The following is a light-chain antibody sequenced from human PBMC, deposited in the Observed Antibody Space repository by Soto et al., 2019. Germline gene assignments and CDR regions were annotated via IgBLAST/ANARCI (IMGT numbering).Light chain of an antibody. CDR2: KAA. J-gene: IGKJ1*01. V-gene: IGKV1-5*03. Sequence: IQLTQSPSTLSASVGDRVTITCRASQSVQTWLAWFQQKPGKAPKLLIYKAATLETGVPSRFSGSGSETEFTLTISDLQPDDLGTYYCQQYNNYFTFGQGTKGDIK. CDR1: QSVQTW. CDR3: QQYNNYFT.